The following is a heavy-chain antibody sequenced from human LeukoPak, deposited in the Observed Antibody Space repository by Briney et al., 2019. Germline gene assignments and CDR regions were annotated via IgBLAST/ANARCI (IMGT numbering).Heavy chain of an antibody. CDR3: AREMSLLVSGSYYYYYYMDV. CDR1: GGSISSSSYY. CDR2: IYSSGST. V-gene: IGHV4-39*07. J-gene: IGHJ6*03. D-gene: IGHD1-26*01. Sequence: SETLSLTCTVSGGSISSSSYYWGWIRQPPGKGLEWIGSIYSSGSTYYNPSLKSRITVSVDTSKNQFSLKLSSVAAADTAVYYCAREMSLLVSGSYYYYYYMDVWGKGTTVTVSS.